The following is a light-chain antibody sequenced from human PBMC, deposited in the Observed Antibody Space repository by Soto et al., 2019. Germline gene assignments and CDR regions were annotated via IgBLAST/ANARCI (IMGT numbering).Light chain of an antibody. Sequence: EIVLTQSPATLSLAPGERATLSCRASQSVCSHLSWFQQRPGQAPSLLISDASNRATGIPARFSGSGSGADFTLTISSLEPVDFAVYYCQQRSNSITFGQGTRLEIK. CDR3: QQRSNSIT. J-gene: IGKJ5*01. CDR2: DAS. V-gene: IGKV3-11*01. CDR1: QSVCSH.